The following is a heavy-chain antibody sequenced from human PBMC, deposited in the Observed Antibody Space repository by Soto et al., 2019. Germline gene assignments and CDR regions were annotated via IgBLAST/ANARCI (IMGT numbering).Heavy chain of an antibody. CDR2: IDWDDDK. V-gene: IGHV2-70*01. CDR1: GFSLSTSGMC. J-gene: IGHJ6*02. CDR3: ARTPLYYYDSSGYLYYYYYYGMDV. Sequence: GSGPTLVNPTQTLTLTCTFSGFSLSTSGMCVSWIRQPPGKALEWLALIDWDDDKYYSTSLKTRLTISKDTSKNQVVLTMTNMDPVDTATYYCARTPLYYYDSSGYLYYYYYYGMDVWGQGTTVTVSS. D-gene: IGHD3-22*01.